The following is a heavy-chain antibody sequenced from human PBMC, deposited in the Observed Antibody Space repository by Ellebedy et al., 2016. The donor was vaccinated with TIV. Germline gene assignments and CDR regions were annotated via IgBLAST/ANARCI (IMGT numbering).Heavy chain of an antibody. D-gene: IGHD2-15*01. J-gene: IGHJ5*02. CDR3: VRGALYKFDP. Sequence: MPSETLSLTCTVSGGSISSYYWSWIRQPPGKGLELIGYLYTSGSTNYNPSLQSRVTISVDTSKKQFSLRLTSVTAADTAVYYCVRGALYKFDPWGQGTLVTVSS. CDR2: LYTSGST. CDR1: GGSISSYY. V-gene: IGHV4-59*01.